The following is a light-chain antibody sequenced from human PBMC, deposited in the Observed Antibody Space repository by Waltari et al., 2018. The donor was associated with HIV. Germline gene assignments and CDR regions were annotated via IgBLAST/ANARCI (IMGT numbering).Light chain of an antibody. J-gene: IGKJ1*01. CDR2: SAS. V-gene: IGKV1-39*01. Sequence: DIQLTQSPRSLSPSVGETVTFTCRSSQKVRTYVNWYQQTLGRPPRLLIFSASSLQSGVSSRFSGRGSGTDFTLTIKNLQPEDFATYYCEQNYDFTRTFGQGTTVG. CDR1: QKVRTY. CDR3: EQNYDFTRT.